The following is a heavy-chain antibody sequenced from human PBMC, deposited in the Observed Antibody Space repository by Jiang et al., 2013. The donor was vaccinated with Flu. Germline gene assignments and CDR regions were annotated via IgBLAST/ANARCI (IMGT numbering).Heavy chain of an antibody. CDR2: ISSSSSYT. D-gene: IGHD4-17*01. CDR3: ARDSLRFINYFDY. V-gene: IGHV3-11*06. J-gene: IGHJ4*02. CDR1: GFTFSDYY. Sequence: VQLVESGGGLVKPGGSLRLSCAASGFTFSDYYMSWIRQAPGKGLEWVSYISSSSSYTNYADSVKGRFTISRDNAKNSLYLQMNSLRAEDTAVYYCARDSLRFINYFDYWGQGTLVTVSS.